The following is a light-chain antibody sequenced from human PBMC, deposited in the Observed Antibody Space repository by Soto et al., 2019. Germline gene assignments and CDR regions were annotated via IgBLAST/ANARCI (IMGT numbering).Light chain of an antibody. Sequence: QSVLTQPPSVSGAPGQRVTISCTGSSSNIGAGYDVHWYQHLPGTAPRLLIYGSFNRPSGVPDRFSGSKSGTSASLAITGLQTEDEADYYCQSYDSSLSVHVVFGGGTKLTVL. J-gene: IGLJ2*01. CDR1: SSNIGAGYD. CDR2: GSF. CDR3: QSYDSSLSVHVV. V-gene: IGLV1-40*01.